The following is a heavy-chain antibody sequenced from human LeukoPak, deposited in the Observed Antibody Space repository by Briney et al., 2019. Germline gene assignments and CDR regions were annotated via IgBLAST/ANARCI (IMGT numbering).Heavy chain of an antibody. Sequence: PGGTLRLSCAASGFTFSSYGMSWVRQAPGKGLEWVSAISGSGGSTYYADSVKGRFTISRDNSKNTLYLQMNSLRAEDTAVYYCAKPFFEHSSSFDYWGQGTLVTVSS. D-gene: IGHD6-6*01. J-gene: IGHJ4*02. V-gene: IGHV3-23*01. CDR1: GFTFSSYG. CDR2: ISGSGGST. CDR3: AKPFFEHSSSFDY.